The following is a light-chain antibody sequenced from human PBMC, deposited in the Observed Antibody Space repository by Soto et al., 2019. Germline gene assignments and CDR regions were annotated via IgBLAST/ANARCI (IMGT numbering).Light chain of an antibody. Sequence: QSALTQPASVSGSPGQSITISCTGTSSDVGNYNLVSWYQQHPGKAPKLMIYEDSKRPSGVSNRFSGSKSGNAASLTISGLQAEDEADYYCCSYAGGSNYVFGTGTKGTVL. V-gene: IGLV2-23*01. J-gene: IGLJ1*01. CDR1: SSDVGNYNL. CDR3: CSYAGGSNYV. CDR2: EDS.